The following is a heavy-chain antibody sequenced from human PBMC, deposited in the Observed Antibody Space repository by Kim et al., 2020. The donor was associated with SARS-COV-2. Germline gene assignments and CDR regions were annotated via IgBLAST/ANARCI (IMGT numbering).Heavy chain of an antibody. D-gene: IGHD3-3*01. CDR3: AKLGSITIFGVELSYYFDY. Sequence: GESLKISCKGSGYSFTSYWIGWVRRMPGKGLEWMGIIYPGDSDTRYSPSFQGQVTISADKSISTAYLQWSSLKASDTAMYYCAKLGSITIFGVELSYYFDYWGQGTLVTVSS. CDR1: GYSFTSYW. J-gene: IGHJ4*02. CDR2: IYPGDSDT. V-gene: IGHV5-51*01.